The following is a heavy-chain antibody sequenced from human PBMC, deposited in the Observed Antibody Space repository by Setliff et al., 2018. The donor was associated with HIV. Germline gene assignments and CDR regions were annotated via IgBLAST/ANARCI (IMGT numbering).Heavy chain of an antibody. CDR3: ARGPPAEDYYYYMDV. CDR1: GGSFSGYS. CDR2: INHSGST. Sequence: SETLSLTCAVYGGSFSGYSWGWIRQPPGKGLEWMGEINHSGSTNYNPSLKSRVTISVDTSKRQFSLNLTSVTAADTAVYYCARGPPAEDYYYYMDVWDKGTTVTVSS. V-gene: IGHV4-34*01. J-gene: IGHJ6*03.